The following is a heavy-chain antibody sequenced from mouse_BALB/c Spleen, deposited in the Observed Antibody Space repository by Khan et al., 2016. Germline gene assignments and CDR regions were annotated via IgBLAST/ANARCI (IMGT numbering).Heavy chain of an antibody. D-gene: IGHD1-1*01. V-gene: IGHV1S29*02. CDR1: GYTFTDFN. J-gene: IGHJ2*01. CDR3: ARGRFVLLDY. CDR2: TYPYSGGS. Sequence: EVQLQESGPELVKPGASVKISCTASGYTFTDFNMHWVKQSHGKSLEWIGYTYPYSGGSIYNQKFKSKATLTVDNSSRTAYMELRSLTSDDSVVYYCARGRFVLLDYWGQGTTLTVS.